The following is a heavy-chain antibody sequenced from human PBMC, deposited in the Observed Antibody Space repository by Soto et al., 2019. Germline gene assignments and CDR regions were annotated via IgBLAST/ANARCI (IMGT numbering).Heavy chain of an antibody. CDR3: ARGVVVVNRFGY. Sequence: ASVKVSCKASGYTFTGYYMHWVRQAPGQGLEWMGWINPNSGGTNYAQKFQGRVTMTRDTSISTAYMELSRLGSDDTAVYCCARGVVVVNRFGYWGQGTLVTVSS. J-gene: IGHJ4*02. V-gene: IGHV1-2*02. CDR2: INPNSGGT. D-gene: IGHD3-22*01. CDR1: GYTFTGYY.